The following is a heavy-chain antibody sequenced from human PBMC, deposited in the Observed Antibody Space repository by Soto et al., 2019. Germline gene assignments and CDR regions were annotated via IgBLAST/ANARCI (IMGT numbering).Heavy chain of an antibody. D-gene: IGHD6-6*01. Sequence: GGSLRLSCAASGFIFSYYYMSWIRQAPGKGLEWVSYISATGSTIFYTDSVKGRFTISRDNAQNSLSLQMHSLRAEDTAVYYCARGIAARPFDAFDVWGQGTMVTVSS. V-gene: IGHV3-11*01. CDR2: ISATGSTI. J-gene: IGHJ3*01. CDR1: GFIFSYYY. CDR3: ARGIAARPFDAFDV.